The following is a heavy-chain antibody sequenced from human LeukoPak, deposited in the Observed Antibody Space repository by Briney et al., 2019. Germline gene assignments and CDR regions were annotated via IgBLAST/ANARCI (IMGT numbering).Heavy chain of an antibody. CDR2: IYHSGST. D-gene: IGHD6-19*01. CDR1: GGSISSGGYY. Sequence: PSETLSLTCTVSGGSISSGGYYWSWIRQPPGKGLEWIGYIYHSGSTYYNPSLKSRVTISVDRSKNQLSLKLSSVTAADTAVYYCASVAVAGTEAFDIWGQGTMVTVSS. J-gene: IGHJ3*02. V-gene: IGHV4-30-2*01. CDR3: ASVAVAGTEAFDI.